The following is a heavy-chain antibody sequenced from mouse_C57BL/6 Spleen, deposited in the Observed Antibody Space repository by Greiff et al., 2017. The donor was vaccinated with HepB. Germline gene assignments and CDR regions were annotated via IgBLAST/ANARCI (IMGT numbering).Heavy chain of an antibody. V-gene: IGHV1-69*01. CDR2: IDPSDSYT. CDR3: ARRATYYDYDDYLDY. Sequence: QVQLQQPGAELVMPGASVKLSCKASGYTFTSYWMHWVKQRPGQGLEWIGEIDPSDSYTNYNKKFKGKSTVTVDKSSSTAYMQLGSLTSEDSAVYYAARRATYYDYDDYLDYWGQGTTLTVSS. D-gene: IGHD2-4*01. CDR1: GYTFTSYW. J-gene: IGHJ2*01.